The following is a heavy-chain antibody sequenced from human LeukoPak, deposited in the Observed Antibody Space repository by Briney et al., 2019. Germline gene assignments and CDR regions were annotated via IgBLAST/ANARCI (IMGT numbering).Heavy chain of an antibody. D-gene: IGHD3-22*01. V-gene: IGHV1-2*06. J-gene: IGHJ4*02. CDR3: ASGPTIYYYDSSGPLDY. CDR2: INPNSGGT. CDR1: GYTFTGYY. Sequence: ASVKVSCKAPGYTFTGYYMHWVRQAPGQGLEWMGRINPNSGGTNYAQKFQGRVNMTRDTSISTAYMELSRLRSDDTAVYYCASGPTIYYYDSSGPLDYWGQGTLVTVSS.